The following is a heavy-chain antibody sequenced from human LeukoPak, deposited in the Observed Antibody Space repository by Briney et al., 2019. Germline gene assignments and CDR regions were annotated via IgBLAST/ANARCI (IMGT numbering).Heavy chain of an antibody. V-gene: IGHV3-7*01. D-gene: IGHD3-22*01. J-gene: IGHJ4*02. Sequence: HAGGSLRLSCAASGFAFSSYWMSWVRQAPGKGLEWVANIKRDGSDTYYVDSVKGRFTISRDNAKNSLYLQLNSLRAEDTAVYYCAGDANYYDSRGENYFNCRGQGTLVTVSS. CDR1: GFAFSSYW. CDR2: IKRDGSDT. CDR3: AGDANYYDSRGENYFNC.